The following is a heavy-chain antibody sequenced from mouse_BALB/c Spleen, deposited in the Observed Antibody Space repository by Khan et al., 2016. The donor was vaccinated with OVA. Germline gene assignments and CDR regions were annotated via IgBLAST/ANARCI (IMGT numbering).Heavy chain of an antibody. CDR2: ISSGGDYT. CDR3: ARSNYGTFAY. V-gene: IGHV5-9*03. Sequence: EVELVESGGGLVKPGGSLKLSCAASGFTFSSFSMSWVRQTPEKRLEWVAAISSGGDYTFYPDSVKGRFTISRDNAMNNLSLQMSSLRSEDTALYYCARSNYGTFAYWGQGTLVTVSA. CDR1: GFTFSSFS. D-gene: IGHD2-1*01. J-gene: IGHJ3*01.